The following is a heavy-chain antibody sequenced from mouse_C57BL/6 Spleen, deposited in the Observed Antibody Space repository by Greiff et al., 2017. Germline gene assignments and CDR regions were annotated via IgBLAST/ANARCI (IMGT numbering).Heavy chain of an antibody. CDR1: GYTFTSYW. J-gene: IGHJ1*03. CDR2: IYPGSGST. V-gene: IGHV1-55*01. D-gene: IGHD1-1*01. Sequence: QVQLQQPGAELVKPGASVKMSCKASGYTFTSYWITWVKQRPGQGLEWIGDIYPGSGSTNYNETFKSKATLTVDTSSSTAYLQLSSLTSEDSAVSDCGRWGTTPPRLRYFDVWGTGTTVTVSS. CDR3: GRWGTTPPRLRYFDV.